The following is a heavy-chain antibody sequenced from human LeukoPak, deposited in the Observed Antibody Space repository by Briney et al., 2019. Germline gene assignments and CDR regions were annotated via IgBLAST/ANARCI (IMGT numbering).Heavy chain of an antibody. CDR2: ISSNGGST. D-gene: IGHD6-19*01. J-gene: IGHJ4*02. Sequence: GGSLRLSCAASGFTFSSYALHWVRQAPGKGLEYVSAISSNGGSTYYADSVKGRFTISRDNSKNTLYLQMGSLRAEDMAVYYCAKQRSSGSGWCMDYWGQGTLVTVSS. CDR1: GFTFSSYA. V-gene: IGHV3-64*02. CDR3: AKQRSSGSGWCMDY.